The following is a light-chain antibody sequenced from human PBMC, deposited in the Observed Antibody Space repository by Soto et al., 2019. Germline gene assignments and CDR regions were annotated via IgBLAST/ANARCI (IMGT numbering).Light chain of an antibody. V-gene: IGKV3-15*01. Sequence: EIVMTQSPATLSVSPGERATLSCRASQSVGSNLAWYQQKPGQAPRLLIYGASARAPGIPARFSGSGSETEFTLTISSLHSEDFAVYYCQQYDNWPPLTFGGGTKVEIK. CDR2: GAS. J-gene: IGKJ4*01. CDR1: QSVGSN. CDR3: QQYDNWPPLT.